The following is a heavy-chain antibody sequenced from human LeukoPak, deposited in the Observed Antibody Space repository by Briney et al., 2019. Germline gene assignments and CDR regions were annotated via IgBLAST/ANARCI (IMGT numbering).Heavy chain of an antibody. CDR3: ARVDV. CDR2: IKEDGGET. Sequence: GGSLRLSCVGSGFSLSGDWMTWVRQAPGTGLEWVANIKEDGGETYYVDSVKGRFTISRDNAKNSLYLQMNNLRAEDTAVYYCARVDVWGQGTTVTVSS. CDR1: GFSLSGDW. V-gene: IGHV3-7*01. J-gene: IGHJ6*02.